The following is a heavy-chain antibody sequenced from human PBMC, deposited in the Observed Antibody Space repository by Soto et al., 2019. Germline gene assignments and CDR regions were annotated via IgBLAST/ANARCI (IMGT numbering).Heavy chain of an antibody. Sequence: SETLSLTCTVSGGSISSGDYYWSWIRQPPGKCLEWIGYIYYSGSTYYNPSLKSRVTISVDTSKNQFSLKLSSVTAADTAVYYCARDSAGYDFWSGYSPGYYYGMDVWGQGTTVTVSS. CDR1: GGSISSGDYY. J-gene: IGHJ6*02. CDR3: ARDSAGYDFWSGYSPGYYYGMDV. CDR2: IYYSGST. D-gene: IGHD3-3*01. V-gene: IGHV4-30-4*01.